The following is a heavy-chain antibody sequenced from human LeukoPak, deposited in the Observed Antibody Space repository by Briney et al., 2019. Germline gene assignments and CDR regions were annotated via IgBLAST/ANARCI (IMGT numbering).Heavy chain of an antibody. CDR1: GGSFSGYY. Sequence: SETLSLTCAVYGGSFSGYYWSWIRQPPGKGLEWIGEINHSGSTNYNPSLKSRVTISVDTSKNQFSLKLSSVTAADTAVYYCARGWKYRNGYTVTELGSGYFDYWGQGTLVTVSS. J-gene: IGHJ4*02. CDR3: ARGWKYRNGYTVTELGSGYFDY. CDR2: INHSGST. V-gene: IGHV4-34*01. D-gene: IGHD5-18*01.